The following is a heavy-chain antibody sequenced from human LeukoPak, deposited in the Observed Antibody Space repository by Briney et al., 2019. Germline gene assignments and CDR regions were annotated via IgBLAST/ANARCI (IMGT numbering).Heavy chain of an antibody. V-gene: IGHV3-9*01. CDR1: GFTFDDYA. CDR2: ISWNSGSI. J-gene: IGHJ4*02. CDR3: AKDIGAAMAICDY. D-gene: IGHD5-18*01. Sequence: GRSLRLSCAASGFTFDDYAMHWVRQAPGKGLEWVSGISWNSGSIGYADSVKGRFTISRDNAKNSLYLQMNSLRAEDTALYYCAKDIGAAMAICDYWGQGTLVTVSS.